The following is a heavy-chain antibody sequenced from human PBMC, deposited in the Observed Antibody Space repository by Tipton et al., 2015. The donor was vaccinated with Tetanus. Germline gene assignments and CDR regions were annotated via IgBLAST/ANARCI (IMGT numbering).Heavy chain of an antibody. CDR1: GFTFSSYA. J-gene: IGHJ4*02. D-gene: IGHD1-7*01. Sequence: TASGFTFSSYAMSWVRQAPGKGLEWVSAISGSGGSTYYADSVKGRFTISRDNSKNTLYLQMNSLRAEDTAVYYCAKEPRLLTGTTFLYWGQGTLVTVSS. CDR2: ISGSGGST. CDR3: AKEPRLLTGTTFLY. V-gene: IGHV3-23*01.